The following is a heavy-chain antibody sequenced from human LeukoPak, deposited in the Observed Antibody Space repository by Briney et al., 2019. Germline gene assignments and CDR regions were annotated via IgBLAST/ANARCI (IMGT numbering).Heavy chain of an antibody. CDR1: GFTFSTSW. CDR2: IKKDGRET. V-gene: IGHV3-7*03. CDR3: ARGRYSGTTNYFDY. J-gene: IGHJ4*02. Sequence: PGGSLRLSCAPSGFTFSTSWMLWVRQVPGRGRDWVANIKKDGRETYYVDSVNGRLTISTDNANNSLYLQMNSLRAEDPAMYYCARGRYSGTTNYFDYWGQRTLVTVSS. D-gene: IGHD5-12*01.